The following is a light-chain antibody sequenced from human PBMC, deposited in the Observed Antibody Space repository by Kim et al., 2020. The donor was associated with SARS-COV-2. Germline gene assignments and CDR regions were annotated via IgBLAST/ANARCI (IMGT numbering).Light chain of an antibody. Sequence: QSALTQPRSVSGSPGQSVTISCTGTCSDVGGYNYVSWYQQHPGKAPKLMIYDVSKRPSGVPDRFSGSKSGNTASLTISGLQAEDEADYYCCSYAGSYTFVVFGGGTQLTVL. J-gene: IGLJ2*01. V-gene: IGLV2-11*01. CDR3: CSYAGSYTFVV. CDR1: CSDVGGYNY. CDR2: DVS.